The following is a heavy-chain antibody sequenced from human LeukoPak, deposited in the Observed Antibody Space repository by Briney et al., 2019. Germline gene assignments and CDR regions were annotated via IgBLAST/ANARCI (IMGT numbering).Heavy chain of an antibody. V-gene: IGHV3-33*01. D-gene: IGHD3-22*01. CDR2: IWYDGSNK. Sequence: GGSLRLSCAASGFTFSSYGMHWVRQAPAKGLEWVAVIWYDGSNKYYADSVKGRFTISRDNSKNTMYLQMNSLRAEDTAVYYCARGRTDSSVYYFDYWGQGTLVTVSS. J-gene: IGHJ4*02. CDR1: GFTFSSYG. CDR3: ARGRTDSSVYYFDY.